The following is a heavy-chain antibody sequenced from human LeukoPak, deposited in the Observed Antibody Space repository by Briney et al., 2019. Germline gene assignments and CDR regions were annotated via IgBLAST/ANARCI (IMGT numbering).Heavy chain of an antibody. CDR2: IYASGGA. Sequence: GGSLRFSCVASGFDVNDNFMLWIRQAPGQGLEWISIIYASGGAFHSESVKGRFSAFRDTSKNTIFLQMNNLKAADTAMYYCVRRHDYWGQGTLVTVSS. V-gene: IGHV3-53*01. CDR1: GFDVNDNF. J-gene: IGHJ4*02. CDR3: VRRHDY.